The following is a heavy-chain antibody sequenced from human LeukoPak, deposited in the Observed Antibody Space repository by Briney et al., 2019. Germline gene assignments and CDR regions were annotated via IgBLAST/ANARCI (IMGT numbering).Heavy chain of an antibody. V-gene: IGHV3-30*04. CDR2: ISYHGSNK. J-gene: IGHJ4*02. Sequence: GGSLRLSCAASGFTFISYAIHWVRQAPGKGLEWVAVISYHGSNKDYADSVKGRFTISRDNSKNTLYLQMNSLRAEDTAVYYCARGAREGDDYGGFFDYWGQGTLVTVSS. CDR3: ARGAREGDDYGGFFDY. CDR1: GFTFISYA. D-gene: IGHD4-23*01.